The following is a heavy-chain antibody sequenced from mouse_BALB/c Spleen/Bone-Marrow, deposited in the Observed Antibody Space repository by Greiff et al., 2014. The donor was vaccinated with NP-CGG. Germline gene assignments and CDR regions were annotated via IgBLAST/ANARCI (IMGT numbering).Heavy chain of an antibody. CDR3: ARDDGFAY. J-gene: IGHJ3*01. CDR2: IYPGDGDT. CDR1: GYAFSSYW. V-gene: IGHV1-80*01. D-gene: IGHD2-12*01. Sequence: QVQLQQPGAELVRPGSSVKISCKASGYAFSSYWMNWVKQRPGQGLEWIGQIYPGDGDTNYNGKFKGKATLTADKSSSTAYMHLSSLTSEDSAVYFCARDDGFAYWGQGTLVTVSA.